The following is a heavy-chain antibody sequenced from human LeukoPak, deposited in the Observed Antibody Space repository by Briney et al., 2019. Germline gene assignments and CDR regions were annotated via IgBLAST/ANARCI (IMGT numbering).Heavy chain of an antibody. Sequence: ASVKVSCKASGYTFTSDGISWVRQAPGQGLEWMGWISAYNGNTNYAQKLQGRVTMTTDTSTSTAYMELRSLRSDDTAVYYCARESNYDPLYYFDYWGQGTLVTVSS. CDR1: GYTFTSDG. CDR2: ISAYNGNT. D-gene: IGHD4-11*01. V-gene: IGHV1-18*01. CDR3: ARESNYDPLYYFDY. J-gene: IGHJ4*02.